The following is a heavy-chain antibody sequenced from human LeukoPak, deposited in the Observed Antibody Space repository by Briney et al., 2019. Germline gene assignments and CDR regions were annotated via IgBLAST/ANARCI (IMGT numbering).Heavy chain of an antibody. J-gene: IGHJ4*02. V-gene: IGHV4-39*01. CDR2: IYHSGST. Sequence: SETLSLTCIVSGDSISSSSYSWGWIRQPPGKGPEWIGIIYHSGSTYYNPSLRSRVTISVDTSKNQFSLKMSSVTAADTAVYYCARHGDLSSGWYLVNYWGQGNLVTVSS. CDR3: ARHGDLSSGWYLVNY. D-gene: IGHD6-19*01. CDR1: GDSISSSSYS.